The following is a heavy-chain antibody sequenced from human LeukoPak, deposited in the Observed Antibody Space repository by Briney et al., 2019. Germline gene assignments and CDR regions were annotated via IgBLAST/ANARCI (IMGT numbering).Heavy chain of an antibody. D-gene: IGHD2-21*01. CDR3: ARGRGTIGSNRDFYFYYYMDI. V-gene: IGHV1-3*03. CDR1: GYTFTNYA. Sequence: ASVKVSCKASGYTFTNYAMHWVRLAPGQRLQWMGWINLVNGNTKYSQYFEGRVTITRGTSASTVYMELSSLRPDDMAVYYCARGRGTIGSNRDFYFYYYMDIWGNGTTVTVSS. J-gene: IGHJ6*03. CDR2: INLVNGNT.